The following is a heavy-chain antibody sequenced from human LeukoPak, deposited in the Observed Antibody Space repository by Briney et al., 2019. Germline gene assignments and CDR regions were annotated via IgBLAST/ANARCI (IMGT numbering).Heavy chain of an antibody. D-gene: IGHD3-22*01. V-gene: IGHV4-61*02. Sequence: SETLSLTCTVSGGSISSGSYYWSWIRQPAGKGLEWIGRIYTSGSTTYNPSLKSRVTISVDTSKNQFSLKLSSVTAAATAVYYWAREDSSVIQDAFDIWGQGTMVTVSS. J-gene: IGHJ3*02. CDR2: IYTSGST. CDR3: AREDSSVIQDAFDI. CDR1: GGSISSGSYY.